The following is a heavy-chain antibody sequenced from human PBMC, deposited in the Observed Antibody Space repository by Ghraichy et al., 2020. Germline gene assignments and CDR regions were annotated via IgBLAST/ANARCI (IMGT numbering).Heavy chain of an antibody. CDR2: ISVSGDST. J-gene: IGHJ4*02. CDR1: GFIFSNYA. D-gene: IGHD3-22*01. Sequence: GALNISCAASGFIFSNYAMSWVRQAPGKGLEWVSSISVSGDSTYYADSVKGRFTISRDNSKNTVFLQMNSLRAEDTAVYYCAKTDYSSDDWGQGTLVTVSS. CDR3: AKTDYSSDD. V-gene: IGHV3-23*01.